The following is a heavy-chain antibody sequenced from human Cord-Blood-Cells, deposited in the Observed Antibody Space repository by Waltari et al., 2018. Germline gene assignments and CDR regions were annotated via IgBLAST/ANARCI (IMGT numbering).Heavy chain of an antibody. D-gene: IGHD1-20*01. CDR2: INHSGST. CDR3: ATNWNDAFDI. J-gene: IGHJ3*02. V-gene: IGHV4-34*01. CDR1: GGSFSGYY. Sequence: QVQLQQWGAGLLKPSETLSLTCAVYGGSFSGYYCGWIRQPPGKGLEWIGEINHSGSTNYNPSLKSRVTISVDTSKNQFSLKLSSVTAADTAVYYCATNWNDAFDIWGQGTMVTVSS.